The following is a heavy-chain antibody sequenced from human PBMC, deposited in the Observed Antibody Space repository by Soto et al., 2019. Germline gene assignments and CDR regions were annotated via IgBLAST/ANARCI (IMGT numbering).Heavy chain of an antibody. D-gene: IGHD1-26*01. CDR2: IVGGSGNT. CDR1: GFTFSTSA. Sequence: MQLVQSGPEVKKPGTSVKVSCKASGFTFSTSAVQGVRQARGQRPEWMGWIVGGSGNTNYAQNSQERVIITRDMSTSTVYMELSSLRSDDTAVYFCAARRSGLYAMDVWGRGTTVTVSS. CDR3: AARRSGLYAMDV. J-gene: IGHJ6*02. V-gene: IGHV1-58*01.